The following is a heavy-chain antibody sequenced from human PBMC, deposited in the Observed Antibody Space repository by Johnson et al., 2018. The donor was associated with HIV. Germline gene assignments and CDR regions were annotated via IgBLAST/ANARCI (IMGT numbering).Heavy chain of an antibody. J-gene: IGHJ3*02. V-gene: IGHV3-20*04. CDR1: GFIFDDYG. Sequence: EQLVESGGGVVRPGGSLRLSCAASGFIFDDYGMSWVRQAPGKGLEWVSGINWNGGSTGYADSVKGRFTISRDNAKNSLYLQMNSLRADDTAVYYCATDVVLLAATRDAFDIWGQGTMVTVSS. CDR2: INWNGGST. CDR3: ATDVVLLAATRDAFDI. D-gene: IGHD2-15*01.